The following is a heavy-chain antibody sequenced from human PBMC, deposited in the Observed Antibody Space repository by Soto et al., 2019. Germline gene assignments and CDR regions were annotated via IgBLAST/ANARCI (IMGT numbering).Heavy chain of an antibody. CDR2: ISYDGNDK. D-gene: IGHD1-20*01. CDR3: ARAGSSNWNRYYYYGMDV. CDR1: AFTFSNYA. V-gene: IGHV3-30-3*01. J-gene: IGHJ6*02. Sequence: QVHLVESGGGVVQRWRSLRLSCSASAFTFSNYAMHWVRQAPGKGLEWVALISYDGNDKFYADSVKGRFTISRDNSQNMLYLQMNSLTTDDTAVYYCARAGSSNWNRYYYYGMDVWGQGTTVTVSS.